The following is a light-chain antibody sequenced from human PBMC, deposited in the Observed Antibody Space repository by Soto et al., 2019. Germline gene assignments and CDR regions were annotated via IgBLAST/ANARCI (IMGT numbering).Light chain of an antibody. J-gene: IGKJ4*01. CDR2: GAS. V-gene: IGKV3-15*01. Sequence: EIVMTQSPATLSVSPGERATLSCRASQSVSSNLACYQQKPGQAPRLLIYGASTRATGIPARFSGSGSGTEFTLTISSLQSEDFAVYYCQQHNNWPPLTFGGGTKVEIK. CDR3: QQHNNWPPLT. CDR1: QSVSSN.